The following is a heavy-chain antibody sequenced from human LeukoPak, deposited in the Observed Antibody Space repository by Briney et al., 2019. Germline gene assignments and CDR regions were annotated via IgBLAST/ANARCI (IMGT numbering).Heavy chain of an antibody. CDR2: INHSGST. V-gene: IGHV4-34*01. Sequence: PSETLSLTCAVYGGSFSGYYWSWIRQPPGKGLEWIGEINHSGSTNYNPSLKSRVTISVDTSKNQFSLKLSSVTAADTAVYYCARRGSSWYEGDNWFDPWGQGTLVTVSS. CDR1: GGSFSGYY. D-gene: IGHD6-13*01. J-gene: IGHJ5*02. CDR3: ARRGSSWYEGDNWFDP.